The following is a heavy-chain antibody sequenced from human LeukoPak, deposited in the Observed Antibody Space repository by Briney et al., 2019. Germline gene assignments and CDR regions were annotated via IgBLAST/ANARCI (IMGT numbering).Heavy chain of an antibody. J-gene: IGHJ4*02. V-gene: IGHV1-2*02. CDR2: INPNSGGT. CDR3: ARVSGYYGSGVESSWKELDY. CDR1: GYTFTGYY. D-gene: IGHD3-10*01. Sequence: ASVKVSCKASGYTFTGYYMHWVRQAPGQGLEWMGWINPNSGGTNYAQKFQGRVTMTRDTSISTAYMELSRLRSDDTAVYHCARVSGYYGSGVESSWKELDYWGQGTLVTVSS.